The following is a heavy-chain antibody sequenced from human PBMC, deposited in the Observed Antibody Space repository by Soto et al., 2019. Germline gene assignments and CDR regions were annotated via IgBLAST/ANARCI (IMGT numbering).Heavy chain of an antibody. CDR1: GFSLSTYGVG. Sequence: SGPTLVNPTQTLTLTCTFSGFSLSTYGVGVAWVRQPPGKALEWLALIYWDDDKRYGPSLETRLTITKDTSKNHVVLTMTNMDPVDTGTYYCAHRLGFSMSFDYWGQGALVTVSS. D-gene: IGHD3-22*01. V-gene: IGHV2-5*05. CDR2: IYWDDDK. J-gene: IGHJ4*02. CDR3: AHRLGFSMSFDY.